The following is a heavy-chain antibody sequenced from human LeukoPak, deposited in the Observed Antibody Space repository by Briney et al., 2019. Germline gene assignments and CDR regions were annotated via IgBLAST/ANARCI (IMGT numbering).Heavy chain of an antibody. D-gene: IGHD3-22*01. CDR1: GFNFNKYW. J-gene: IGHJ3*02. CDR2: VNGDGSNS. Sequence: GGSLRLSCAASGFNFNKYWMHWVRQVPGRGLVWVSRVNGDGSNSAYADSVKDRFSISRDNAKNTIYLQMNSLTAEDTAVYFCARDFRITMIVVDPRSALDIWGQGTMVTVSS. V-gene: IGHV3-74*01. CDR3: ARDFRITMIVVDPRSALDI.